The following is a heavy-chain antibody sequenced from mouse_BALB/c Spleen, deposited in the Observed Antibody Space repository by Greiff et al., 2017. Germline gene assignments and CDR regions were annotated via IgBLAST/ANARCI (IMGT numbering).Heavy chain of an antibody. D-gene: IGHD2-1*01. CDR1: GYTFTSYW. CDR2: INPSTGYT. J-gene: IGHJ4*01. CDR3: AREGGNGDYAMDY. V-gene: IGHV1-7*01. Sequence: VQLQESGAELAKPGASVKMSCKASGYTFTSYWMHWVKQRPGQGLEWIGYINPSTGYTEYNQKFKDKATLTADKSSSTAYMQLSSLTSEDSAVYYCAREGGNGDYAMDYWGQGTSVTVSS.